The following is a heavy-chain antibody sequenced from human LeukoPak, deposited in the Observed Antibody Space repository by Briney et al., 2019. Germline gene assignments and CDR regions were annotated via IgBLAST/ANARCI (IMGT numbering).Heavy chain of an antibody. CDR1: GFSFSIHD. Sequence: GGSLRLSCAASGFSFSIHDMTWVRQAPGKGLEWVSIIYSGGSTFYADSVKGRFTISRDNSKNTLYLQMNSLRAEDTAVYYCARGGSYLSAFDIWGKGKMVTVSS. CDR2: IYSGGST. D-gene: IGHD1-26*01. V-gene: IGHV3-53*01. J-gene: IGHJ3*02. CDR3: ARGGSYLSAFDI.